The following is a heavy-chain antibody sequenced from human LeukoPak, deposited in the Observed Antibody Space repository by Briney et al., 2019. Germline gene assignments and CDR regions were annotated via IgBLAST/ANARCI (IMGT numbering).Heavy chain of an antibody. CDR1: GFTFSSYG. CDR3: AKEPGAVTTRVLWDY. J-gene: IGHJ4*02. CDR2: ISYDGSNK. V-gene: IGHV3-30*18. D-gene: IGHD4-17*01. Sequence: PGGSLRLSCAASGFTFSSYGMHWARQAPGKGLEWVAVISYDGSNKYYADSVKGRFTISRDNSKNTLYLQMNSLRAEDTAVYYCAKEPGAVTTRVLWDYWGQGSRVIVPS.